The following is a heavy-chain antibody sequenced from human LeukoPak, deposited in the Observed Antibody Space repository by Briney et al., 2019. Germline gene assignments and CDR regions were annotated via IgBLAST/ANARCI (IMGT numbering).Heavy chain of an antibody. D-gene: IGHD3-16*01. J-gene: IGHJ5*02. V-gene: IGHV4-61*02. Sequence: SETLSLTCTVSGGSINSGDDYWTWIRQPAGKPLEWIGRMYTSGITLYQSSLDSRVTISIDTSKNRFSLKMNSVPASDTAVYYCVRLVNPLTFESWGQGPQVPVPP. CDR2: MYTSGIT. CDR3: VRLVNPLTFES. CDR1: GGSINSGDDY.